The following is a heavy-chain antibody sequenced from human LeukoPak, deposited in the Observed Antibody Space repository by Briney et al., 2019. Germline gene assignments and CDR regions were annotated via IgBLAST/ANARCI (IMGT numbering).Heavy chain of an antibody. D-gene: IGHD3-10*01. CDR1: GGSISSYY. Sequence: SETLSLTCTVSGGSISSYYWSWIRQPPGKGLEWIGYIYYSGSSNYNPSLKSRVTISVDTSKNQFSLKLSSVTAADTAVYYCARADGWFGELLYYYFDYWGQGTLVTVSS. CDR2: IYYSGSS. CDR3: ARADGWFGELLYYYFDY. V-gene: IGHV4-59*01. J-gene: IGHJ4*02.